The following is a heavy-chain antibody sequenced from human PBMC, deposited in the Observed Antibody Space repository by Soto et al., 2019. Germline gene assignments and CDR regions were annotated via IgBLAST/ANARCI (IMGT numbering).Heavy chain of an antibody. D-gene: IGHD6-13*01. CDR3: AKDRRAQLVVGNWFDH. Sequence: QVQLVESGGGVVQPGRSLRLSCAASGFTFSSNGMHWVRQAPDKGLERVAVIPYDGNTNYYADSVKRRFTHSRDDSKSTLLLQMTSLRAQDTAVYYWAKDRRAQLVVGNWFDHWGQGTLVTVSS. CDR2: IPYDGNTN. V-gene: IGHV3-30*18. CDR1: GFTFSSNG. J-gene: IGHJ5*02.